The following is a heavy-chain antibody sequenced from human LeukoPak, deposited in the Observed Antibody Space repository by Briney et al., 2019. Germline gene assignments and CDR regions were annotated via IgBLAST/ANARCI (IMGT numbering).Heavy chain of an antibody. CDR1: GFTFSSYG. CDR2: ISGSGGST. Sequence: PGRSLRLSCAASGFTFSSYGMHWVRQAPGKGLEWVSAISGSGGSTYYADSVKGRFTISRDNSKNTLYLQMNSLRAEDTAVYYCAKLYASLRDIWGQGTLVTVSS. V-gene: IGHV3-23*01. D-gene: IGHD2-15*01. J-gene: IGHJ4*02. CDR3: AKLYASLRDI.